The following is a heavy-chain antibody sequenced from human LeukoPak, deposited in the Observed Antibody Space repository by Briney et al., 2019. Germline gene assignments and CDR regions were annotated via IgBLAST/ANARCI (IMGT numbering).Heavy chain of an antibody. D-gene: IGHD6-13*01. J-gene: IGHJ3*02. CDR3: AKDFWAAAYRSNAFDI. V-gene: IGHV3-21*04. Sequence: GGSMRLSCAASGFTFSSYSMNWVRQAPGKGLEWVSSISSSSSYIYYADSVKGRFTISRDNAKNSLYLQMNSLRAEDTAVYYCAKDFWAAAYRSNAFDIWGQGTMVTVSS. CDR1: GFTFSSYS. CDR2: ISSSSSYI.